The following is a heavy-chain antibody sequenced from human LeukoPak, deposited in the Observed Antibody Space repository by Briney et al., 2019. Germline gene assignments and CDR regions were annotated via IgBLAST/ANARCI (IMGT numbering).Heavy chain of an antibody. CDR1: GFTFSIYT. V-gene: IGHV3-21*01. J-gene: IGHJ6*02. D-gene: IGHD6-6*01. Sequence: PGGSLRLSCATSGFTFSIYTMNWVRQAPGKGLEWVSCISSGGTYIYNADSVKGRFTISRDNAKNSLYLQMNNLRAEDTAVCYCAREEDSSTIRSSHGMDVWGQGTTVTVSS. CDR2: ISSGGTYI. CDR3: AREEDSSTIRSSHGMDV.